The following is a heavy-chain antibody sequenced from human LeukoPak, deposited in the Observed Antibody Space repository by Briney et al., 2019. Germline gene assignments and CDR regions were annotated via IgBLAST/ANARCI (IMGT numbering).Heavy chain of an antibody. J-gene: IGHJ6*04. CDR2: IYYSGST. D-gene: IGHD3-9*01. CDR3: ARFGDILTAYYYYYGMDV. Sequence: SETLSLTCTVSGGSVSSGSYYWSWIRQPPGKGLEWIGYIYYSGSTNYNPSLKSRVTISVDTSKNQFSLKLSSVTAADTAVYYSARFGDILTAYYYYYGMDVWGKGTTVTVSS. V-gene: IGHV4-61*01. CDR1: GGSVSSGSYY.